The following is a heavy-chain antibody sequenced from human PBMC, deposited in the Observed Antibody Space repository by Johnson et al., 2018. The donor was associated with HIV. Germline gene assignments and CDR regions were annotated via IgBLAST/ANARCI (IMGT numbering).Heavy chain of an antibody. J-gene: IGHJ3*02. CDR1: GFTFSSYA. D-gene: IGHD3-16*01. V-gene: IGHV3-7*01. CDR3: ARLNDYLWGQRGAFDI. Sequence: VQLVESGGGVVQPGRSLRLSCAASGFTFSSYAMHWVRQAPGKGLEWVANIKQDESEKYYMDSVRGRFTVSRDSAKNSLYLQMNSLRAEDTAVYYCARLNDYLWGQRGAFDIWGRGTMVSVSS. CDR2: IKQDESEK.